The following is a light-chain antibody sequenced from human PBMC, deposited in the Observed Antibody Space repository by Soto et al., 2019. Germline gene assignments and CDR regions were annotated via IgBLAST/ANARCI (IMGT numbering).Light chain of an antibody. CDR1: QSLVHSDGNTY. J-gene: IGKJ4*01. Sequence: EIVMTQSPLSSAVTLGQPASISCGSSQSLVHSDGNTYLSWLHVGPGQSPRPLIYRVSDRFPGVPDRFTGSGAETNFTLKISRVEAEDVGNYYCMQNTQFRLTFGGGTKVEI. CDR2: RVS. CDR3: MQNTQFRLT. V-gene: IGKV2-24*01.